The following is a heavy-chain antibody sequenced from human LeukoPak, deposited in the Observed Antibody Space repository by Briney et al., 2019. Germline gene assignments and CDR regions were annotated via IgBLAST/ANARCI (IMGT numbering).Heavy chain of an antibody. CDR2: ISSSGTTT. CDR1: GFTFSSYE. CDR3: ARNFAEAFDV. J-gene: IGHJ3*01. Sequence: GGSLRLSCAASGFTFSSYEMNWVRQAPGKGLEWLSYISSSGTTTYYADSVKGRFTISRDNAMSSLNLQMNRLRGEDTATYYCARNFAEAFDVWGQGTTVTVSS. V-gene: IGHV3-48*03.